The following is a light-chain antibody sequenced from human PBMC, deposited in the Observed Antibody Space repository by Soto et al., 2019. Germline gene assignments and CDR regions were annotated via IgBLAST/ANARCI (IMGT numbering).Light chain of an antibody. CDR3: AAWDDSLNGHVV. CDR1: TSNIGRNT. V-gene: IGLV1-44*01. Sequence: QSVLTQPPSASGTPGQRVTISCSGSTSNIGRNTVNWYQQLPGTAPKLLICSNDQRPSGVPDRFSGSKSGTSASLAISGLQSGDEAHYYCAAWDDSLNGHVVFGGGTKLTVL. J-gene: IGLJ2*01. CDR2: SND.